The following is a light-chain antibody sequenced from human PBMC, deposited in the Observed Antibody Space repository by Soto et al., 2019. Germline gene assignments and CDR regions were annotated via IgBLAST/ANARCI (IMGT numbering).Light chain of an antibody. J-gene: IGKJ5*01. CDR2: DAY. Sequence: EVVLTQSPVTLSLSPGERATLSCRASQSFRCLLAWYQQKPGQAPRLLIYDAYNRATRIPPRFSGSGSGTDFTLTISSLEPEDSAVSYCQQLHMSPITFGQGTRLEIK. CDR1: QSFRCL. V-gene: IGKV3-11*01. CDR3: QQLHMSPIT.